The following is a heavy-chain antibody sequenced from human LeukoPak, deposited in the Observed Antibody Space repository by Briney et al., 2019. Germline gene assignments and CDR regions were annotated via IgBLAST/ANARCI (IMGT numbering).Heavy chain of an antibody. V-gene: IGHV4-30-4*01. D-gene: IGHD1-1*01. J-gene: IGHJ6*02. CDR2: IYYSGGT. CDR1: GGSISSGDYY. CDR3: ASSTERRSSTDV. Sequence: PSQTLSLTCTVSGGSISSGDYYWSWIRQPPGKGLEWIGYIYYSGGTYYNPSLKSRVTISVDTSKNQFSLKLSSVTAADTAVYYCASSTERRSSTDVWGQGTTVTVSS.